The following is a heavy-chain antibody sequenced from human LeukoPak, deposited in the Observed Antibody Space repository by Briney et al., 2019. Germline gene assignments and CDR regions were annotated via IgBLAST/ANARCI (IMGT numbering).Heavy chain of an antibody. CDR2: IYPGDSDT. V-gene: IGHV5-51*01. J-gene: IGHJ6*02. Sequence: GESLKISCKGSGYSFTSYWIGWVRQMPGKGLEWMGIIYPGDSDTRYGPSFQGQVTISADKSISTAYLQWSSLKASDTAMYYCARLPTVTTYYYGMDVWGQGTTVTVSS. CDR3: ARLPTVTTYYYGMDV. D-gene: IGHD4-11*01. CDR1: GYSFTSYW.